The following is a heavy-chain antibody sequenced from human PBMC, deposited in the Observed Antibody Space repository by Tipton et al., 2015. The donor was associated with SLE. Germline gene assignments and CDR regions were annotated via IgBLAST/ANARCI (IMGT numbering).Heavy chain of an antibody. J-gene: IGHJ2*01. D-gene: IGHD4-17*01. CDR3: AKDKGYGDYVGWYFDL. CDR1: GFIFSSYA. CDR2: ITYDGSNK. V-gene: IGHV3-30*04. Sequence: SLRLSCEASGFIFSSYAMHWVRQAPGKGLEWVAVITYDGSNKYYSDSVKGRFNISRDNSKSTLWLHMNSLRVEDTAVYHCAKDKGYGDYVGWYFDLWGRGTLVTVSS.